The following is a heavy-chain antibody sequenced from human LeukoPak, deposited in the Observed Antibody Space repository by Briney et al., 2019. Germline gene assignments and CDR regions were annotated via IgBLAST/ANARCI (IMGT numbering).Heavy chain of an antibody. D-gene: IGHD5/OR15-5a*01. CDR1: GFTFSSYW. Sequence: GGSLRLSCAASGFTFSSYWMSWVRQAPGKGLEWVANIKQDGSEKYYVDSVKGRSTISRDNAKNSLYLQMNSLRAEDTAVYYCTRDSGYSLYDSSDYWGQGTLVTVSS. J-gene: IGHJ4*02. V-gene: IGHV3-7*01. CDR2: IKQDGSEK. CDR3: TRDSGYSLYDSSDY.